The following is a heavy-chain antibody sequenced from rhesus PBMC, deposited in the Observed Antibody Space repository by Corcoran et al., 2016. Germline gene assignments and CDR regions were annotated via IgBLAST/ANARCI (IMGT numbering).Heavy chain of an antibody. CDR2: FYGVSGGT. D-gene: IGHD1-44*01. CDR1: GDSISSNY. Sequence: QVQLQESGPGLVKPSETLSLTCVVSGDSISSNYWSWIRQPPGKGLVGIGRFYGVSGGTDSNPSLKGRVTISRDTSKNQFSLNLTSVTAADTAVYYCARSPKYRGGLYYWGQGVLVTVSS. CDR3: ARSPKYRGGLYY. V-gene: IGHV4-160*01. J-gene: IGHJ4*01.